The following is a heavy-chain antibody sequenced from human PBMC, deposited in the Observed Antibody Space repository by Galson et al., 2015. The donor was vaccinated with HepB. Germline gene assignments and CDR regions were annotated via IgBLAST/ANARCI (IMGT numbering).Heavy chain of an antibody. V-gene: IGHV4-4*07. CDR2: IYTSGST. J-gene: IGHJ4*02. CDR3: ARSETIYDYVWGSYRYTYAFDY. Sequence: ETLSLTCTVSGGSLSSYYWSWIRQPAGKGLEWIGRIYTSGSTNYNPSLKSRVTMSVDTSKNQFSLKLSSVTAADTAVYYCARSETIYDYVWGSYRYTYAFDYWGQGTLVTVSS. CDR1: GGSLSSYY. D-gene: IGHD3-16*02.